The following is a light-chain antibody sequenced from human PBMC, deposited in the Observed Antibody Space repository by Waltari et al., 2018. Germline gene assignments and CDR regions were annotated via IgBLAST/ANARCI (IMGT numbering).Light chain of an antibody. CDR3: SSYTSSSTYV. CDR1: RIAVGVAHY. Sequence: QSALPQPASVSVSPGQSIPISCTHTRIAVGVAHYLSWYQQHPGKAPKLMIYDVSKRPSGVSNRFSGSKSGNTASLTISGLQAEDEADYYCSSYTSSSTYVFGTGTKVTVL. J-gene: IGLJ1*01. V-gene: IGLV2-14*01. CDR2: DVS.